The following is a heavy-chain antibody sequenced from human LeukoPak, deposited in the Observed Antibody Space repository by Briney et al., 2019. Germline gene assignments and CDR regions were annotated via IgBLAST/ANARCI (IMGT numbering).Heavy chain of an antibody. D-gene: IGHD4-23*01. J-gene: IGHJ4*02. CDR1: GYTFTSFD. CDR3: ARDPDTTVVTGGIEAFDY. Sequence: EASVKVSCKASGYTFTSFDINWVRQAPGQGLEWMGLINPSGGSTSYAQKFQGRVTMTRDTSTSTVYMELSSLRSEDTAVYYCARDPDTTVVTGGIEAFDYWGQGTLVTVSS. V-gene: IGHV1-46*01. CDR2: INPSGGST.